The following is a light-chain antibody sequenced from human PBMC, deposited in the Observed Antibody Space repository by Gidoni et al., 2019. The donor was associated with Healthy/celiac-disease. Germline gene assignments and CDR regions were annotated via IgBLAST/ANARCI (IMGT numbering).Light chain of an antibody. CDR2: AAS. V-gene: IGKV1-39*01. Sequence: DIQITQSPSSLSASVGDRVTITCRASQSISSYLNWYQQKPGKAPKLLIYAASSLQSGVPSRFSGSGSGTDFTLTISSLQPEDFATYYCQQSYSTPFTFXRXTKVDIK. J-gene: IGKJ3*01. CDR3: QQSYSTPFT. CDR1: QSISSY.